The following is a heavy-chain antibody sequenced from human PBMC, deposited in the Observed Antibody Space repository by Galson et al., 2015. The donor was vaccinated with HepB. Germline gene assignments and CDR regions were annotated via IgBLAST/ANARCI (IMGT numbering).Heavy chain of an antibody. Sequence: SLRLSCAASGFTFSSYAMHWVRQAPGKGLEWVAVISYDGSNKYYADSVKGRFTISRDNSKNTLYLQMNSLRAEDTAVYYCARDSRRTSYVGWFDPWGQGTLVTVSS. V-gene: IGHV3-30-3*01. CDR2: ISYDGSNK. D-gene: IGHD1-26*01. CDR3: ARDSRRTSYVGWFDP. CDR1: GFTFSSYA. J-gene: IGHJ5*02.